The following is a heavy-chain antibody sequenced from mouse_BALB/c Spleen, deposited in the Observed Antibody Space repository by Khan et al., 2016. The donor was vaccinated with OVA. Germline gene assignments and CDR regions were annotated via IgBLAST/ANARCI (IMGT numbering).Heavy chain of an antibody. CDR2: INPSNGYT. CDR1: GYTFTTYT. Sequence: VQLQQSGAELARPGASVKMSCKASGYTFTTYTMHWVKQRPGQGLEWIGYINPSNGYTNYNQKFKDKSTLTADKSSSTAYMQLSSLTSDYSAVDDWAREGAYYRSDGWFSYWGQGTLVTVSA. D-gene: IGHD2-14*01. CDR3: AREGAYYRSDGWFSY. V-gene: IGHV1-4*01. J-gene: IGHJ3*01.